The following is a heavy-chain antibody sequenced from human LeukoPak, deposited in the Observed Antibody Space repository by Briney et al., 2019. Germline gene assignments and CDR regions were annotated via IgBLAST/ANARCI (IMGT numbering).Heavy chain of an antibody. J-gene: IGHJ3*02. V-gene: IGHV3-48*04. Sequence: GGSLRLSCAASGFTFSSYSMNWVRQAPGKGLEWVSYISSSSSTIYYADSVKGRFTISRDNAKNSLYLQMYSLRAEDTAVYYCARGAIAVSAFDIWGQGIMVSVSS. CDR1: GFTFSSYS. CDR2: ISSSSSTI. CDR3: ARGAIAVSAFDI. D-gene: IGHD6-19*01.